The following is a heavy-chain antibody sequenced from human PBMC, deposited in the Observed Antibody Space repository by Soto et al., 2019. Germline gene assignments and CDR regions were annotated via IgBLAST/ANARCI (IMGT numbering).Heavy chain of an antibody. Sequence: SETLSLTCTVSTDSSSFTNSYWSWIRQPPGRGLQWIGSFSYSGGTFYNPSLKGRVAISFDTSKNQSSLQVTSVSAADTDFYFSARHRIEVVWRGFDFWGQGTPVTVSS. J-gene: IGHJ4*02. D-gene: IGHD3-10*01. CDR3: ARHRIEVVWRGFDF. CDR2: FSYSGGT. V-gene: IGHV4-39*01. CDR1: TDSSSFTNSY.